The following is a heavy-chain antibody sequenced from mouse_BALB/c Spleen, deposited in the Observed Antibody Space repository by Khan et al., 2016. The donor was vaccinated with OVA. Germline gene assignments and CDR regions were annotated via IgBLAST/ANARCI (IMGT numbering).Heavy chain of an antibody. CDR2: ISSGGDNI. J-gene: IGHJ3*01. Sequence: EVELVESGGDLVKPGGSLKLSCSASGFTFSTYAMSWVRQTPEKRLEWVATISSGGDNIFYPDSVKGRFTISTDNAKNTLYLQMSSLRSEDTAMYYCARHNYGPFAYWGQGTLVTVSA. CDR1: GFTFSTYA. D-gene: IGHD1-1*01. CDR3: ARHNYGPFAY. V-gene: IGHV5-9-3*01.